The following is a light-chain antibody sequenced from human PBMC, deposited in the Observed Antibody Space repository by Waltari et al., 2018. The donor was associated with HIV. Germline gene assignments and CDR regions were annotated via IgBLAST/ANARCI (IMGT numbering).Light chain of an antibody. Sequence: QSALTQPAAVSGPPGQSITISCPGTSSDVGGYDSVSWYQQHPGKAPKLIIYDVTNRPSGVSNRFSGSKSGNTASLTISGLQAEDEADYYCSSYTTSSTVVFGGGTKLTVL. CDR1: SSDVGGYDS. J-gene: IGLJ2*01. V-gene: IGLV2-14*01. CDR2: DVT. CDR3: SSYTTSSTVV.